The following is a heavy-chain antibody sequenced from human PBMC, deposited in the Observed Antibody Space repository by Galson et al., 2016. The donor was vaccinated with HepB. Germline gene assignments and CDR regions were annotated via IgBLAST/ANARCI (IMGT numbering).Heavy chain of an antibody. V-gene: IGHV3-66*01. CDR1: GFTVSTKH. CDR2: LHGGGTT. CDR3: ASETYDDWRSAGPSDI. D-gene: IGHD3-3*01. J-gene: IGHJ3*02. Sequence: SLRLSCAASGFTVSTKHVNWVRQAPGKGLEWVSLLHGGGTTYYADPVKARLTISRANSKNTVNLQMNSQRLEDTAVYYCASETYDDWRSAGPSDIWGQGTLVTVSS.